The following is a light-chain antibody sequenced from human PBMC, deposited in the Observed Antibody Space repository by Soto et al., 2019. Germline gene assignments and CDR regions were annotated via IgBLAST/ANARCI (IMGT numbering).Light chain of an antibody. CDR3: SSYTTNYFYV. Sequence: QSVLTQPASLSGSPGQSITISCPGTSGDIGSYNRVSWYQQHPGKAPKRIIYEVTDRPSGVSNRFSGSKSGNTAPLTISGLQAEDEADYYCSSYTTNYFYVFGPGTKVTVL. CDR2: EVT. CDR1: SGDIGSYNR. J-gene: IGLJ1*01. V-gene: IGLV2-14*01.